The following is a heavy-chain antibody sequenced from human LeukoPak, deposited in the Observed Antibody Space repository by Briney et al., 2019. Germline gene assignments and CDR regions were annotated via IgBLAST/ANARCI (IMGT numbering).Heavy chain of an antibody. CDR2: ISAYNGIT. D-gene: IGHD5-24*01. CDR1: GYTFTSHG. J-gene: IGHJ4*02. Sequence: ASVKVSCKASGYTFTSHGISWVRQAPGQGLEWMGWISAYNGITNYAQKLQGRVTMTTDTSTSTAYLELRSLRSDDTAVYYCAKGSQGWLHLISLDYWGQGTLVTVSS. CDR3: AKGSQGWLHLISLDY. V-gene: IGHV1-18*01.